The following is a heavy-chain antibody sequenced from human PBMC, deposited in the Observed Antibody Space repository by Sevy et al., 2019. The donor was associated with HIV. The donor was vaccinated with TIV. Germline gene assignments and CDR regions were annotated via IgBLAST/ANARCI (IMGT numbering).Heavy chain of an antibody. CDR2: ISHDGNYK. CDR3: ARLFSCGGDCYYLDY. J-gene: IGHJ4*02. CDR1: GVTFSNYD. V-gene: IGHV3-30-3*01. D-gene: IGHD2-21*02. Sequence: GGYLRLSCAASGVTFSNYDMHWVRQAPGKGLEWVAVISHDGNYKNYADSVKVRFTISRDDFKNTLYLQMSSLRPEDTAVYFCARLFSCGGDCYYLDYWGQGGLVTVSS.